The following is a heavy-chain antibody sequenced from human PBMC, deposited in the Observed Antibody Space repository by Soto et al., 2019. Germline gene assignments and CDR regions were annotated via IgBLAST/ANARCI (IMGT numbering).Heavy chain of an antibody. J-gene: IGHJ3*02. CDR2: TYYRSRWFT. D-gene: IGHD3-16*01. Sequence: QVQLQQSGPGLVKPSQTLSLTCAISGDSVSSNRAAWGWIRQSPSGGLEWLGRTYYRSRWFTDYAASVKSRISIKPDTYKNQLFLQLNSVTPEDTAVYYCAREDLAAANDAFDMWGHGTMVTVSS. CDR3: AREDLAAANDAFDM. V-gene: IGHV6-1*01. CDR1: GDSVSSNRAA.